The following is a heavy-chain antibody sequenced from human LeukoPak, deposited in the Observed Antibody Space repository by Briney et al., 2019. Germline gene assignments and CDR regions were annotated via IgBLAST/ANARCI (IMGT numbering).Heavy chain of an antibody. V-gene: IGHV3-30*02. CDR1: GFTFSSYG. CDR2: IRYDGSNK. Sequence: GGSLRLSCAASGFTFSSYGMHWVRQAPGKGLEWVAFIRYDGSNKYYADSVKGRFTISRDNAKDTLYLQMNSLRAEDTAVYYCARGENIYIDYWGQGTLVTVSS. D-gene: IGHD3-10*01. CDR3: ARGENIYIDY. J-gene: IGHJ4*02.